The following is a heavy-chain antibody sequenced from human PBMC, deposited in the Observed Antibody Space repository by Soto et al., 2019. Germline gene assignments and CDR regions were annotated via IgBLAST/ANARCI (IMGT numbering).Heavy chain of an antibody. V-gene: IGHV3-21*01. Sequence: PVGSLRLSCAASVFTFSSYSMNCVRHAPGKWLEWVSSISSSGSYIYYADSVKGRFTISRDNAKNSLYLQMNSLRAEDTAVYYCASSYSSPYTYEYWGQGTLVSVSS. CDR2: ISSSGSYI. CDR1: VFTFSSYS. J-gene: IGHJ4*02. CDR3: ASSYSSPYTYEY. D-gene: IGHD6-13*01.